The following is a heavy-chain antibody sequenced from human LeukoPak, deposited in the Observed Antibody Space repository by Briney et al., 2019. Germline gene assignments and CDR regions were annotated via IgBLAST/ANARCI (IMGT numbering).Heavy chain of an antibody. J-gene: IGHJ5*02. CDR2: INPNSGGT. V-gene: IGHV1-2*06. CDR3: ARDKGSSWENWFDP. Sequence: ASVKVSCKASGYTFTGYYMHWVRQAPGQGLEWMGRINPNSGGTNYAQKFQGRVTMTRDTSISTAYIELSRLRSDDTAVYYCARDKGSSWENWFDPWGQGTLVTVSS. D-gene: IGHD6-13*01. CDR1: GYTFTGYY.